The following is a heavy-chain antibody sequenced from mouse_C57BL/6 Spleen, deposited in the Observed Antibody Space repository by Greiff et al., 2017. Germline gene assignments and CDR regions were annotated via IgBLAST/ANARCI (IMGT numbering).Heavy chain of an antibody. CDR1: GYTFTSYW. J-gene: IGHJ4*01. CDR2: IDPSDSYT. Sequence: QVQLQQSGAELVLPGASVKLSCKASGYTFTSYWIHWVKQRPGQGLEWIGAIDPSDSYTNYTHKFKGKSTLTVDKSSSTAYMQLSSLTSEDSAVYYCARSGSNYVGYAMDYWGQGTSVTVSS. D-gene: IGHD2-5*01. V-gene: IGHV1-69*01. CDR3: ARSGSNYVGYAMDY.